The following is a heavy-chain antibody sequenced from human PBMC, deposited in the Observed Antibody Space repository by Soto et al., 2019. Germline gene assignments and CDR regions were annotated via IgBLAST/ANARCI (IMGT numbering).Heavy chain of an antibody. CDR2: IIPIFGTA. D-gene: IGHD2-15*01. Sequence: GASVKVSCKASGGTFSSYAISWVRQAPGQGLEWMGGIIPIFGTANYAQKFQGRVTITADESTSTAYMELSSLRSEDTAVYYCARDKVGGTHYFDYWGQGTLVTVSS. CDR3: ARDKVGGTHYFDY. CDR1: GGTFSSYA. V-gene: IGHV1-69*13. J-gene: IGHJ4*02.